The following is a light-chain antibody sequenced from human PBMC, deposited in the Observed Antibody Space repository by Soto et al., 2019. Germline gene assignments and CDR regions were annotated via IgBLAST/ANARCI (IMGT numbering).Light chain of an antibody. J-gene: IGKJ4*01. CDR2: DAS. V-gene: IGKV3-11*01. CDR3: QQYNNWPPLT. Sequence: EIVLTQSPCTLSLSAGERSTLSCMSIQSVTSSYLAWYQQKPGQAPRLLIYDASNRATGIPARFSGSGSGTEFTLTISGLQSEDFAVYYCQQYNNWPPLTFGGGTKVDIK. CDR1: QSVTSSY.